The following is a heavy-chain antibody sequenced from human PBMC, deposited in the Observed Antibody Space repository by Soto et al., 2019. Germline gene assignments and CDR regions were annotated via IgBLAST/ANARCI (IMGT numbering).Heavy chain of an antibody. CDR3: ARDADYGGNLFDY. Sequence: GGSLRLSCAASGFTFSSYAMHWVRQAPGKGLEWVAVISYDGSNKYYADSVKGRFTISRDNSKNTLYLQMNSLRAEDTAVYYCARDADYGGNLFDYWGRGTLVTVSS. D-gene: IGHD4-17*01. CDR1: GFTFSSYA. V-gene: IGHV3-30-3*01. CDR2: ISYDGSNK. J-gene: IGHJ4*02.